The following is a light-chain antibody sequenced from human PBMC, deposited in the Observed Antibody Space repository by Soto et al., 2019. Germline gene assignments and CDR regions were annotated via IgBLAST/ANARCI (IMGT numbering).Light chain of an antibody. J-gene: IGKJ2*01. Sequence: EIVLTQSPATLSLSPGERATLSCRASQSVSSYLAWYQQKPGQAPRLLMYDASNRATGIPARFSGSGSGTDFTLTISSLETEDFAVYYCQQRSNSPRTFGQGTKLEI. V-gene: IGKV3-11*01. CDR2: DAS. CDR1: QSVSSY. CDR3: QQRSNSPRT.